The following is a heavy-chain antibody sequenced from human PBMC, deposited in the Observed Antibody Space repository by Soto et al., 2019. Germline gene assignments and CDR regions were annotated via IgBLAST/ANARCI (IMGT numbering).Heavy chain of an antibody. Sequence: SETLSLTCTVSGDSITSYNWNWLRQPPGKALEWIGYVYSGGSTNYNPSLKSRVTISVDTSRNQFSLKVNSVTAADTAMYYCARRAVVAVTGSLDNWLDPWGQGILVTVSS. D-gene: IGHD2-21*01. J-gene: IGHJ5*02. CDR3: ARRAVVAVTGSLDNWLDP. CDR2: VYSGGST. CDR1: GDSITSYN. V-gene: IGHV4-59*01.